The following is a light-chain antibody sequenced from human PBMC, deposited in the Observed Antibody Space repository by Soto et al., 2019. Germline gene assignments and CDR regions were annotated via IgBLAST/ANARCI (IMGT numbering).Light chain of an antibody. CDR1: QSIRSY. V-gene: IGKV1-39*01. CDR2: AAS. Sequence: DIQMTQSPSSLSASVGDRVTITCRASQSIRSYLNWYQQKPGKAPNLLIYAASTLQSGVPSRFSGSGSGTEFTLTISSLQPEDFATYYCQESYTSPPFTFGQGTKLEIK. CDR3: QESYTSPPFT. J-gene: IGKJ2*01.